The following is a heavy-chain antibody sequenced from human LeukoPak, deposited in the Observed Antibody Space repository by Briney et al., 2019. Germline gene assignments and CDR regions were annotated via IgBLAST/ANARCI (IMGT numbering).Heavy chain of an antibody. CDR1: GGSISSYY. V-gene: IGHV4-34*01. Sequence: PSETLSLTCTVSGGSISSYYWSWIRQPPGKGLEWIGEINHSGSTNYNPSLKSRVTISVDTSKNQFSLKLSSVTAADTAVYYCARSGSSGYLTLDYWGQGTLVTVSS. CDR3: ARSGSSGYLTLDY. D-gene: IGHD3-22*01. J-gene: IGHJ4*02. CDR2: INHSGST.